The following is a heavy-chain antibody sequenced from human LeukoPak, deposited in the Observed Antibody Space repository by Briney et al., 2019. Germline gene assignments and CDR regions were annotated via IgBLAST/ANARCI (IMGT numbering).Heavy chain of an antibody. CDR3: ARCTSTSCYNFDY. D-gene: IGHD2-2*02. V-gene: IGHV4-4*02. J-gene: IGHJ4*02. CDR1: GGSISSNNW. CDR2: IYHDGST. Sequence: SETLSLTCAVSGGSISSNNWWIWVRQSPEKGLEWIGEIYHDGSTNYNPSLKSRVTISLDTSKNQFSLKLNSVTAADTAVHYCARCTSTSCYNFDYWGQGALVTVSS.